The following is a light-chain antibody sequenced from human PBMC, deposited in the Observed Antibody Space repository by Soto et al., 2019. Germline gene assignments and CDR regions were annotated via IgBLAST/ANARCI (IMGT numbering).Light chain of an antibody. CDR3: QQRSDWTRT. CDR1: QSIGTY. V-gene: IGKV3-11*01. CDR2: HTS. Sequence: EIVLTQSPVTLSLYPGERATLSCRASQSIGTYLAWYQQKPDQAPRLLIYHTSNRATGIPARFSGSGSGTDFTLTISGLEPEDFAVYYGQQRSDWTRTFGQGTKVEVK. J-gene: IGKJ1*01.